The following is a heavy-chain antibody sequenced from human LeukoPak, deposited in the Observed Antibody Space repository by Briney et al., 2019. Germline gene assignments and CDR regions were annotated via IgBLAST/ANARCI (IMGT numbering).Heavy chain of an antibody. J-gene: IGHJ4*02. V-gene: IGHV1-18*01. CDR2: ITAYNGNR. Sequence: ASVKVSCKTSGYTFSNYGISWVRQAPGQGLEWMGWITAYNGNRLYAQRFQGRITLTTDTSTSTAYMELRSLRSDDTAVYYCARVGTSRDYWGQGTLVTVSS. CDR1: GYTFSNYG. CDR3: ARVGTSRDY.